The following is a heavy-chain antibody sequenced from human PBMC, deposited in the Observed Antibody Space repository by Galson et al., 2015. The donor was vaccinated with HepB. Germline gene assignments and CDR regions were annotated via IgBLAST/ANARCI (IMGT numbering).Heavy chain of an antibody. Sequence: SLRLSCAASGFTFSSYSMNWVRQAPGKGLEWVSSISSSSSYIYYADSVKGRFTISRDNAKNSLYLQMNSLRAEDTAVYYCARMAGAENSDYDYLAPPTHPDYWGQGTLVTVSS. CDR2: ISSSSSYI. CDR3: ARMAGAENSDYDYLAPPTHPDY. J-gene: IGHJ4*02. V-gene: IGHV3-21*01. CDR1: GFTFSSYS. D-gene: IGHD5-12*01.